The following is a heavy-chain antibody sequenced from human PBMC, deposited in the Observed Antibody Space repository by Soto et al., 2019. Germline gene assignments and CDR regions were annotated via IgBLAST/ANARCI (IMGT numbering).Heavy chain of an antibody. CDR1: GFTFSSYA. CDR2: ISGSGDST. CDR3: AKDHHLVRLSSGCYFDY. J-gene: IGHJ4*02. V-gene: IGHV3-23*01. Sequence: GGSLRLSCAASGFTFSSYAMSWVRQAPGKGLEWVSGISGSGDSTYYADSVKGRFTISRDNSKNTLYLQMNSLRAEDTAVYYCAKDHHLVRLSSGCYFDYWGQGTLVTVSS. D-gene: IGHD6-19*01.